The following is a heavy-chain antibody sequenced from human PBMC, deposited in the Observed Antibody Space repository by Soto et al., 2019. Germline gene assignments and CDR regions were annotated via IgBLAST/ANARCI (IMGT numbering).Heavy chain of an antibody. CDR3: ARAPYTVTTSSYYYYYGMDV. J-gene: IGHJ6*02. V-gene: IGHV3-66*01. Sequence: PGGSLRLSCAASGFTVSSNYMSWVRQAPGKGLEWVSAIYSGGSTYYADSVKGRFTISRDNSKNTLYLQMNSLRAEDTAVYYCARAPYTVTTSSYYYYYGMDVWGQGTTVTVSS. CDR1: GFTVSSNY. D-gene: IGHD4-4*01. CDR2: IYSGGST.